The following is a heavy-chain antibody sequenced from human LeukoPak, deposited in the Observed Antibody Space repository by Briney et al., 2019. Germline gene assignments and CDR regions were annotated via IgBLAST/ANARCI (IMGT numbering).Heavy chain of an antibody. V-gene: IGHV1-69*13. J-gene: IGHJ3*02. CDR3: ASPSPHSARGDAFDI. CDR2: IIPIFGTA. Sequence: SVKVSCTASGGTFSSYAISWVRQAPGQGLEWMGGIIPIFGTANYAQKFQGRVTITADESTSTAYMQLSSLRSEDTAVYYCASPSPHSARGDAFDIWGQGTMVTVSS. CDR1: GGTFSSYA.